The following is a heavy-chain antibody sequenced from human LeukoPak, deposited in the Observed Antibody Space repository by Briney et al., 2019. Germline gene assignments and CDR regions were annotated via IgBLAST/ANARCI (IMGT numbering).Heavy chain of an antibody. CDR2: ISSSSSYI. CDR3: ARGRQRRDFWSLGYFDY. D-gene: IGHD3-3*01. Sequence: GGSLRLSCAASVFTFSSYSMNWVRQAPGKGLEWVSSISSSSSYIYYADSVKGRFTISRDNAKNSLYLQMNSLRAEDTAVYYCARGRQRRDFWSLGYFDYWGQGTLVTVSS. V-gene: IGHV3-21*01. CDR1: VFTFSSYS. J-gene: IGHJ4*02.